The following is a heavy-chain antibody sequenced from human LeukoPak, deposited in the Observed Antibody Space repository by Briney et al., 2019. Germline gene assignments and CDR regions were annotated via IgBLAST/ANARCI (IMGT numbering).Heavy chain of an antibody. Sequence: GGSLRLSCAASGFTFSSYSMNWVRQAPGKGLEWVSSISSSSSYIYYADSVKGRFTISRDNAKNSLYLQMNSLRAGDTAVYYCAGPGATRKHYYYMDVWGKGTTVTVSS. CDR1: GFTFSSYS. CDR3: AGPGATRKHYYYMDV. V-gene: IGHV3-21*01. J-gene: IGHJ6*03. D-gene: IGHD6-6*01. CDR2: ISSSSSYI.